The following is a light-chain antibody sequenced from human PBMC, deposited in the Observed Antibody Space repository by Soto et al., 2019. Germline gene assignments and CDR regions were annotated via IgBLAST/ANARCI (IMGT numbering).Light chain of an antibody. CDR1: NIGSNS. Sequence: SYELTQPRSVSVAPGQTAQISCGGDNIGSNSVHWYQQKPGQAPVLIVYDDSDWPSGIPERFSGSNSGNTATLTISRVESGDEADYFCQVWDSTSDHVVFGGGTKVTV. CDR3: QVWDSTSDHVV. V-gene: IGLV3-21*02. J-gene: IGLJ2*01. CDR2: DDS.